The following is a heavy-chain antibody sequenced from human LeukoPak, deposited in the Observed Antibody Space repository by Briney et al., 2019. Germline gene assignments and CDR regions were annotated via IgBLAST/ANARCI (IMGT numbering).Heavy chain of an antibody. V-gene: IGHV3-11*04. CDR3: ARDGNSMTTVESGGFDI. J-gene: IGHJ3*02. CDR1: GFTFSDYY. D-gene: IGHD4-23*01. CDR2: ISSSGSTI. Sequence: GGSLRLSCAVSGFTFSDYYMSWIRQAPGKGLEWVSYISSSGSTIYYADSVKGRFTISRDNAKNSLYLQMNSLRAEDTAVYYCARDGNSMTTVESGGFDIWGQGTMVTVSS.